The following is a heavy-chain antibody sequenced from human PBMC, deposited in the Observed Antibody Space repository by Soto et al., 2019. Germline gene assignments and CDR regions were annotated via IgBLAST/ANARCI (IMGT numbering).Heavy chain of an antibody. J-gene: IGHJ4*02. Sequence: QVQLVQSGAEVKKPGASVKVSCKASGYTFTSYGISWVRQAPGQGLEWMGWISAYNGNTNYAHKLQGRDTMTTDTSTSTAYMELRSLRSDDTAVDYCARFYYDSSGYHPSDYWGQGTLVTVSS. D-gene: IGHD3-22*01. CDR2: ISAYNGNT. CDR3: ARFYYDSSGYHPSDY. V-gene: IGHV1-18*01. CDR1: GYTFTSYG.